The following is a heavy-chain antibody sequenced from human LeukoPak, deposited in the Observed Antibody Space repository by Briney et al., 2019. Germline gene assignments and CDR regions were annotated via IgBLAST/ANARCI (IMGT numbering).Heavy chain of an antibody. CDR3: AKSPTSGYEYYFDY. Sequence: GGSLRLSCAASGFTFSSYAMSWVRQAPGKGLEWVSAISGSGGSTYYADSVKGWFTISRDNSKNTLYLQMNSLRAEDTAVYYCAKSPTSGYEYYFDYWGQGTLVTVSS. CDR1: GFTFSSYA. D-gene: IGHD5-12*01. V-gene: IGHV3-23*01. J-gene: IGHJ4*02. CDR2: ISGSGGST.